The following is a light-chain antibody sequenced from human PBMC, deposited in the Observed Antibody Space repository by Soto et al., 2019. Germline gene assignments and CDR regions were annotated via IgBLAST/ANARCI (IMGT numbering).Light chain of an antibody. Sequence: EIVLTQSPATLSVSPGERATLSCMASQSVSSNLAWYQQKPGQAPRLLIYGASTRATGIPARFSGSGSGTEFTLTISSLQSEDFAVYYCQQRSNWPRGPFGQVTKVDVK. V-gene: IGKV3-15*01. CDR1: QSVSSN. CDR2: GAS. J-gene: IGKJ1*01. CDR3: QQRSNWPRGP.